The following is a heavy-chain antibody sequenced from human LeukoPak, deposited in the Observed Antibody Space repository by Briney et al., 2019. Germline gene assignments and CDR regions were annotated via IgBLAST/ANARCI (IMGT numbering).Heavy chain of an antibody. CDR3: ATGYSSTWYYFDY. J-gene: IGHJ4*02. D-gene: IGHD6-13*01. Sequence: KPSETLSLTCTVSGDSISSYYWSWIRQPPGKGLEWIGYIYHSGSTNYNPSLKSRVTISADTSKDQFSLKLASVTAADPAVYYCATGYSSTWYYFDYWGQGTLVTVSS. CDR2: IYHSGST. V-gene: IGHV4-59*01. CDR1: GDSISSYY.